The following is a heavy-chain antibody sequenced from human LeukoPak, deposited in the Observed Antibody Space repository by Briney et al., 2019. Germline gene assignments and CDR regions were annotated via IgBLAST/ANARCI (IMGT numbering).Heavy chain of an antibody. J-gene: IGHJ4*02. CDR2: ISGSGGST. D-gene: IGHD2-2*01. CDR1: GFTFSSYA. Sequence: PGGSLRLSCAASGFTFSSYAMSWVRQAPGQGLELVSAISGSGGSTYYADSVKGRFTISRDNSKNTLYLQMNSLRAADTAVYYCAKAVVPADYWGQGTLVTVSS. V-gene: IGHV3-23*01. CDR3: AKAVVPADY.